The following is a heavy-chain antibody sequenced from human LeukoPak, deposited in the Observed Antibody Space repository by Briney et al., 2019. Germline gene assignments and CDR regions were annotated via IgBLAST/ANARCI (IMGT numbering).Heavy chain of an antibody. CDR2: MNPNSGNT. J-gene: IGHJ6*03. CDR1: GYTFTSYD. V-gene: IGHV1-8*01. CDR3: AADLYSSSSSYYYYMDV. D-gene: IGHD6-6*01. Sequence: ASVNVSCKASGYTFTSYDINWVRQATGQGLEWMGWMNPNSGNTGYAQKFQGRVTMTRNTSISTAYMELSSLRSEDTAVYYCAADLYSSSSSYYYYMDVWGKGTTVTVSS.